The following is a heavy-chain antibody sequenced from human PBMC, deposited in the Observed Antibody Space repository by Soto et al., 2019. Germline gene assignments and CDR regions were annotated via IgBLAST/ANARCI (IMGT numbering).Heavy chain of an antibody. CDR3: ARVADCISTSCYTDY. J-gene: IGHJ4*02. D-gene: IGHD2-2*02. V-gene: IGHV3-30-3*01. CDR1: GFTFSSYA. Sequence: QVQLVESGGGVVQPGRSLRLSCAASGFTFSSYAMHWVRQAPGKGLEWVAVISYDGSNKYYADSVKGRFTISRDNSKNTLDLQMNSLRAEDTAVYYCARVADCISTSCYTDYWGQGTLVTVSS. CDR2: ISYDGSNK.